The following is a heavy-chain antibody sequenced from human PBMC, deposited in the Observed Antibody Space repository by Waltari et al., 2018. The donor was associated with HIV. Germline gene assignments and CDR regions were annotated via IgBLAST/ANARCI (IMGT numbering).Heavy chain of an antibody. Sequence: QVQLVQSGAEVKKPGSSVKVSCKASGGTFSSYAISWVRQAPGQGLEWMGRIIPILGIANYAQKLQGRVTITADKSTSTAYMELSSLRSEDTAVYYCARSSTSPYYFDYWGQGTLVTVSS. CDR2: IIPILGIA. V-gene: IGHV1-69*04. CDR3: ARSSTSPYYFDY. CDR1: GGTFSSYA. D-gene: IGHD2-2*01. J-gene: IGHJ4*02.